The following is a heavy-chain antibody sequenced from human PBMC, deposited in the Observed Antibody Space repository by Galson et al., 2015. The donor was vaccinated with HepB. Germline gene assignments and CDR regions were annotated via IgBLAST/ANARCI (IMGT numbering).Heavy chain of an antibody. CDR1: GFTFSSYS. V-gene: IGHV3-21*01. CDR3: ARDGSYCSSASCYASTRVNWFDP. D-gene: IGHD2-2*01. J-gene: IGHJ5*02. Sequence: SLRLSCAASGFTFSSYSMNWVRQAPGKGLEWVSSISSSSSYIYYADSVKGRFTISRDNAKNSLYLQMNSLRAEDTAVYYCARDGSYCSSASCYASTRVNWFDPWGQGTLVTVSS. CDR2: ISSSSSYI.